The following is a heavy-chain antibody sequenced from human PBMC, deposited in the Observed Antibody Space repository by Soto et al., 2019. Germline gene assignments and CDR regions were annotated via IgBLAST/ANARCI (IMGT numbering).Heavy chain of an antibody. CDR3: ARQPDYGDYSAYYYYGMDV. J-gene: IGHJ6*02. D-gene: IGHD4-17*01. CDR1: GYSFTSYW. CDR2: IYPGDSDT. V-gene: IGHV5-51*01. Sequence: GESLKISCKGSGYSFTSYWIGWVRQMPGKGLEWMGIIYPGDSDTKYSPSFQGQVTISADKSISTAYLQWSSLKASDTAMYYCARQPDYGDYSAYYYYGMDVWGQGTTVTVSS.